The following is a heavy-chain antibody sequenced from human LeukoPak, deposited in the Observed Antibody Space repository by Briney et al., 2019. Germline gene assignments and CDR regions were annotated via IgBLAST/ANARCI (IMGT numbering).Heavy chain of an antibody. CDR1: GFTFRSYA. D-gene: IGHD1-7*01. CDR3: AQDGTTTRYNWFDS. CDR2: IIADFDTT. V-gene: IGHV3-23*01. Sequence: GGSLRLSCAASGFTFRSYAMSWVRQAPGKGLEWVSGIIADFDTTYYADSVRGRFTISRDHSKNTLYLQMNGLRAEDTAIYYCAQDGTTTRYNWFDSWGQGTLVTVSS. J-gene: IGHJ5*01.